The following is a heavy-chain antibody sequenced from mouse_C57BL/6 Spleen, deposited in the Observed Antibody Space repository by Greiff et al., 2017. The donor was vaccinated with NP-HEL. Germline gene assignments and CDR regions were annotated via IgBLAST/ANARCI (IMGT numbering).Heavy chain of an antibody. CDR2: ISSGSSTI. V-gene: IGHV5-17*01. J-gene: IGHJ1*03. D-gene: IGHD1-1*01. CDR3: ARRGSLHYYGSSYNWYFDV. CDR1: GFTFSDYG. Sequence: EVMLVESGGGLVKPGGSLKLSCAASGFTFSDYGMHWVRQAPEKGLEWVAYISSGSSTIYYADTVKGRFTISRDNAKNTLFLQMTSLRSEDTAMYYCARRGSLHYYGSSYNWYFDVWGTRTTVTVSS.